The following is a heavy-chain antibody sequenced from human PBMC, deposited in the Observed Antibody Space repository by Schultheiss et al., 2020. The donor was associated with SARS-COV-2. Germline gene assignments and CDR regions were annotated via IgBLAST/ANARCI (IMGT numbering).Heavy chain of an antibody. CDR3: AKSKGAYYYYYMDV. CDR1: GFTFSSYS. CDR2: ISSSSSII. Sequence: GGSLRLSCAASGFTFSSYSMNWVRQAPGKGLEWVSYISSSSSIIYYADSVKGRFTNSRDNAKNSLYLQMNSQRTEDTAVYYCAKSKGAYYYYYMDVWGKGTTGTVSS. J-gene: IGHJ6*03. D-gene: IGHD1-26*01. V-gene: IGHV3-48*04.